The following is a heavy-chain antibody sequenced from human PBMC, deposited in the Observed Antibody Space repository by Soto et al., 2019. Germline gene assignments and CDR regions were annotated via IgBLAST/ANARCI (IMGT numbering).Heavy chain of an antibody. D-gene: IGHD4-17*01. V-gene: IGHV3-23*01. CDR1: GFIFSTYA. Sequence: EAQLLETGGGLVQPRGSLRLSCAASGFIFSTYAMNWVRQAPGKGLEWVSAISSSGGTTFYAESVRGRFAISRDNSINTLYLQMSSLRTEDTAVYYCAHPRGYGVFDAVDIWGQGTMVTVSS. CDR3: AHPRGYGVFDAVDI. J-gene: IGHJ3*02. CDR2: ISSSGGTT.